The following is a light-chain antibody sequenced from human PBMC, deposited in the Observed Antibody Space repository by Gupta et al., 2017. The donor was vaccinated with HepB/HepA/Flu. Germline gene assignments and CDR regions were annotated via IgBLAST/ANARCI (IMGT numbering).Light chain of an antibody. CDR1: RSVSRY. CDR3: QQRGNGSHGLFT. J-gene: IGKJ3*01. CDR2: DAS. Sequence: EIVLAQSPATLSLSPGERATLSCRASRSVSRYLAWYQQKPGQAPRLLFFDASKRATGLPGRFSDSGCGRECTLTISNLGPEECAVYYCQQRGNGSHGLFTLGPGTKVEFK. V-gene: IGKV3-11*02.